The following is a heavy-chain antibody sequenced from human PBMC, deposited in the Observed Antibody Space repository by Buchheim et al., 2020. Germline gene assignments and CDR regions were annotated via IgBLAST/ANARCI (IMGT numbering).Heavy chain of an antibody. CDR2: IKQDGSEK. V-gene: IGHV3-7*01. J-gene: IGHJ4*02. Sequence: EVQLVESGGGLVQPGGSLRLSCAASGFTLSTYWMTWVRQAPGKGLEWVANIKQDGSEKYYVASVQCRFTISIDNAKNSLSLPLNSLRAEDTDVYYCARVVRFGALSGYFDYWGQGIL. CDR1: GFTLSTYW. D-gene: IGHD3-10*01. CDR3: ARVVRFGALSGYFDY.